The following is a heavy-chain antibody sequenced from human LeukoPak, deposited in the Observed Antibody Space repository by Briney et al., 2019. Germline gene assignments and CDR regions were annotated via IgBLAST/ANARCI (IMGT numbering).Heavy chain of an antibody. J-gene: IGHJ4*02. CDR2: TYYRSKWYN. CDR1: GDSVSSNSAA. V-gene: IGHV6-1*01. D-gene: IGHD6-13*01. CDR3: ARGVFGSSWYSYYFDY. Sequence: PSQTLLLTCAISGDSVSSNSAAWNWIRQSPSRGLEWLGRTYYRSKWYNDYAVSVKSRITINPDTSKNQFSLQLNSVTPEDTAVYYCARGVFGSSWYSYYFDYWGQGTLVTVSS.